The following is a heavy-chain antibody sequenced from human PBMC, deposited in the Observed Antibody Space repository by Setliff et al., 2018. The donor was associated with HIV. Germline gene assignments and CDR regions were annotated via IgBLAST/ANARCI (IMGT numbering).Heavy chain of an antibody. Sequence: TSETLSLTCAVYDGSLSSYYWSWIRQSTGKGLEWIGEINDSGTTNYNPSLESRVTMLLDMSKNQLSLKLSSVTAADTAVYFCARGPIRYSSGVRWFLGVESWYSGIDYWGQGTRVTVS. V-gene: IGHV4-34*01. D-gene: IGHD2-15*01. CDR1: DGSLSSYY. CDR2: INDSGTT. CDR3: ARGPIRYSSGVRWFLGVESWYSGIDY. J-gene: IGHJ4*02.